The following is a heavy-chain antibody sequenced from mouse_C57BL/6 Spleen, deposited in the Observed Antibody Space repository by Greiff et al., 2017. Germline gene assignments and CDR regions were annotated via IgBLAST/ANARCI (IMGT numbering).Heavy chain of an antibody. D-gene: IGHD1-2*01. CDR2: IYPSDSET. Sequence: QVQLQQPGAELVRPGSSVKLSCKASGYTFTSYWMDWVKQRPGQGLEWIGNIYPSDSETHYNQKFKDKATLTVDKSSSTAYMQLSSLTSEDSAVYYCAITTAGNWYFDVWGTGTTGTVSS. CDR3: AITTAGNWYFDV. J-gene: IGHJ1*03. V-gene: IGHV1-61*01. CDR1: GYTFTSYW.